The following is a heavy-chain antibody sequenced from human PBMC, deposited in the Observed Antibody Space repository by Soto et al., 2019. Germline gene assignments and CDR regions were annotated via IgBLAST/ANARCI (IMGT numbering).Heavy chain of an antibody. J-gene: IGHJ4*02. Sequence: SETLSLTCTVSGGSISSIDYYWSWIRQPPWQGLEWIGFIYYRGNTYYNPSLKSRITISGDTSKSRFALKLESVTAADTAIYYCARSLALGDCSSTSCIDSWGQGXMVTVYS. V-gene: IGHV4-30-4*01. CDR3: ARSLALGDCSSTSCIDS. CDR1: GGSISSIDYY. D-gene: IGHD2-2*01. CDR2: IYYRGNT.